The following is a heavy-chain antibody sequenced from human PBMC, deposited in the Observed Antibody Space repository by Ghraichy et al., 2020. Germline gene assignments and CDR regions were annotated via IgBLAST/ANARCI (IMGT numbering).Heavy chain of an antibody. CDR2: IYYSGST. J-gene: IGHJ3*02. CDR3: ARPPGYSYGSRAFDI. V-gene: IGHV4-39*01. CDR1: GDSISSSSYY. D-gene: IGHD5-18*01. Sequence: SETLSLTCTVSGDSISSSSYYWGWIRQPPGKGLEWIGSIYYSGSTYYNPSLKSRVTISVDTSKNQFSLKLSSVTAADTAVYYCARPPGYSYGSRAFDIWGQGTMVTVSS.